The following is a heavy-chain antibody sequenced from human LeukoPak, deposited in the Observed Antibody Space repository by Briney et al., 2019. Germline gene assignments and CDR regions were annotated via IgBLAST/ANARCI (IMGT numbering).Heavy chain of an antibody. CDR3: ARAGIAAAGTPPYFDY. J-gene: IGHJ4*02. CDR1: GDSISSNSAA. CDR2: TYYRSKLYN. Sequence: SQTLSLTCAISGDSISSNSAAWNWIRQSPSRGLEWLGRTYYRSKLYNDYAVSVKSQITINPDTSKNQFSLQLNSVTPEDTAVYYSARAGIAAAGTPPYFDYWGQGTLVTVSS. V-gene: IGHV6-1*01. D-gene: IGHD6-13*01.